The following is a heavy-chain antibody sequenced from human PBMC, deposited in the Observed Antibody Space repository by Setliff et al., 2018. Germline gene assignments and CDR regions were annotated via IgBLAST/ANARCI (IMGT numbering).Heavy chain of an antibody. CDR2: IFHSGRT. J-gene: IGHJ3*02. V-gene: IGHV4-38-2*02. Sequence: PSETLSLTCGVSGYSISTSYYWGWIRQTPGKGLEWIGSIFHSGRTYYNPSLKSRVTMSLDTSKSQFSLKLSSVTAADTAVYYCAKDVGDGYGVDAYASGGFDIWGQGTLVT. CDR3: AKDVGDGYGVDAYASGGFDI. D-gene: IGHD5-18*01. CDR1: GYSISTSYY.